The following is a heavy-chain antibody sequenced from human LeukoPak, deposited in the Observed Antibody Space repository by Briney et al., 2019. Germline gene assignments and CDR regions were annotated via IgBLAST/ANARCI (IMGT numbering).Heavy chain of an antibody. Sequence: GSLRLSCAASGFTFSSYSMNWVRQAPGKGLEWLSYISVSSRNVIDYADSVKGRFTISRDDAKNSLYLQMNSLRAEDTAVYFCAPDFGPRLYAFDVWGQGTMITVSS. D-gene: IGHD3-16*01. CDR3: APDFGPRLYAFDV. CDR1: GFTFSSYS. V-gene: IGHV3-48*04. CDR2: ISVSSRNVI. J-gene: IGHJ3*01.